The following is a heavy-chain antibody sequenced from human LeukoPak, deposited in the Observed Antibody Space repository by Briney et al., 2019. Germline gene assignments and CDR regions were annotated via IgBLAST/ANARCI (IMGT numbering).Heavy chain of an antibody. V-gene: IGHV4-59*01. D-gene: IGHD3-9*01. CDR1: GGSISSYY. CDR2: IDYSGST. CDR3: ARASTYYDILTGYPRVFDY. J-gene: IGHJ4*02. Sequence: SETLSLTCTVSGGSISSYYWSWIRQPPGKGLEWIGYIDYSGSTNYNPSLKSRVTISVDTSKNQFSLKLSSVTAADTAVYYCARASTYYDILTGYPRVFDYWGQGTLVTVSS.